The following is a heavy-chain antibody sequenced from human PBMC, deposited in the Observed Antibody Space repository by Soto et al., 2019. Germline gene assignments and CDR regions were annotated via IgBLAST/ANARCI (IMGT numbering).Heavy chain of an antibody. J-gene: IGHJ4*02. V-gene: IGHV3-53*02. Sequence: EVQLVETGGGLIQPGGSLRLSCAASGFTVSTNYMAWIRQAPGKGLEWVSVIYAGGKIYYADSVKGRFTISRDNSKNTLYLQMNRLRAEDTAIYYCAIGGDGDNSDPFDYWGQGTLVTVSS. CDR1: GFTVSTNY. CDR2: IYAGGKI. CDR3: AIGGDGDNSDPFDY. D-gene: IGHD3-10*01.